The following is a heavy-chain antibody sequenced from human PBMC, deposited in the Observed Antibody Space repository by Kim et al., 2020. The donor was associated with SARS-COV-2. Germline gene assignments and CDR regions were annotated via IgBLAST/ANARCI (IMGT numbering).Heavy chain of an antibody. V-gene: IGHV1-24*01. CDR2: FDPEDGET. CDR3: ATASNYDILTGYSHPPDY. J-gene: IGHJ4*02. D-gene: IGHD3-9*01. CDR1: GYTLTELS. Sequence: ASVKVSCKVSGYTLTELSMHWVRQAPGKGLEWMGGFDPEDGETIYAQKFQGRVTMTEDTSTDTAYMELSSLRSEDTAVYYCATASNYDILTGYSHPPDYWGQGTRVTVSS.